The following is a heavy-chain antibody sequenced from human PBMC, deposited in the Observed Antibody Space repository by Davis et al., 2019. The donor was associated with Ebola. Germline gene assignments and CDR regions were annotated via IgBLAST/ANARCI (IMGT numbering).Heavy chain of an antibody. J-gene: IGHJ4*02. CDR2: IYSTGGT. D-gene: IGHD1-26*01. V-gene: IGHV4-39*01. Sequence: MPGGSLRLSCTVSGVSISSTTYYWGWIRQSPGTGLVWIGSIYSTGGTHYNPSLKSQFTIAVDTSNNQFSLKLSSVTAADTAVYYCARHGAQWELISFFDYWGQGTLVTVSS. CDR3: ARHGAQWELISFFDY. CDR1: GVSISSTTYY.